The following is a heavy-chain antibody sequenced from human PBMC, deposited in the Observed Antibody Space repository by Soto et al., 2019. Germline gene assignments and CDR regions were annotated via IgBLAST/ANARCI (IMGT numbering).Heavy chain of an antibody. CDR2: IYYSGRT. V-gene: IGHV4-39*01. D-gene: IGHD4-17*01. J-gene: IGHJ6*02. Sequence: HLQLQESGPGLVKPSATLSLTCTVSGASVTSSTYYWGWIRQPPGKGLEWIGSIYYSGRTYYNPSLRSRVTISVDTSKNQVALTLTSVAAADTAVYYCANDYGDYKSYYGMDVWGQGTRVTVSS. CDR1: GASVTSSTYY. CDR3: ANDYGDYKSYYGMDV.